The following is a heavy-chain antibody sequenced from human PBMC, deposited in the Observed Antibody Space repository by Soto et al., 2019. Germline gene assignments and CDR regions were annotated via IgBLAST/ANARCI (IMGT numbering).Heavy chain of an antibody. V-gene: IGHV3-23*01. J-gene: IGHJ4*02. CDR1: GFTFSNYA. Sequence: EVQLLESGGGLVQPGGSLRLPCAASGFTFSNYAMSWVRQAPGKGLEWVSAISGSGGVTYYANSVKGRFTISRDNSKNTLYLQVNSLRAEDTAVYYCAKASSMTTVTTYPDYWGQGTLVTVSS. D-gene: IGHD4-17*01. CDR2: ISGSGGVT. CDR3: AKASSMTTVTTYPDY.